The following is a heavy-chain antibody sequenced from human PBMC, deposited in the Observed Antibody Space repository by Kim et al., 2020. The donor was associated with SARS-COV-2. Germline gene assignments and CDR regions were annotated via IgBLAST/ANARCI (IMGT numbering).Heavy chain of an antibody. D-gene: IGHD3-16*01. CDR3: AGQRGVLRNYYLDS. CDR2: VSYSGGT. V-gene: IGHV4-39*01. Sequence: SETLSRTCAVSGDSITSRNYYWGWIRQSPGGALEWLGSVSYSGGTFHNPSLRSRVTISVDTSENEFTLGLASVTAADTSLYYCAGQRGVLRNYYLDSWGQGALVSVSS. CDR1: GDSITSRNYY. J-gene: IGHJ4*02.